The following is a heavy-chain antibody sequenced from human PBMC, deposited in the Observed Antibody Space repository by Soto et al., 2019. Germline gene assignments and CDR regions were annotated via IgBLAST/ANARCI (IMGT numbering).Heavy chain of an antibody. V-gene: IGHV1-69*02. Sequence: SVKVSCKASGGTFSSHTISWVRQAPGQGLEWMGRINPNRGITNYAQTFQGRVTMTRNTSISTAYMELSSLRSEDTAVYYCARGLLLNIITIFGVVIRNNWFDPWGQGTLVTVSS. CDR2: INPNRGIT. CDR3: ARGLLLNIITIFGVVIRNNWFDP. J-gene: IGHJ5*02. D-gene: IGHD3-3*01. CDR1: GGTFSSHT.